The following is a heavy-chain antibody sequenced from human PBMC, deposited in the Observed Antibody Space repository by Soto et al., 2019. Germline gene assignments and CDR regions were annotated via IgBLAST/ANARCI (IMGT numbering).Heavy chain of an antibody. Sequence: PSETLSLTCAVYGGSFSGYYWSWIRQPPGKGLEWIGEINHSGSTNYNPSLKSRVTISVDTSKNQFSLKLSSVTAADTAVYYCAREGDYYGSGSYLPLDYWGQGTLVTVSS. CDR1: GGSFSGYY. V-gene: IGHV4-34*01. CDR2: INHSGST. CDR3: AREGDYYGSGSYLPLDY. J-gene: IGHJ4*02. D-gene: IGHD3-10*01.